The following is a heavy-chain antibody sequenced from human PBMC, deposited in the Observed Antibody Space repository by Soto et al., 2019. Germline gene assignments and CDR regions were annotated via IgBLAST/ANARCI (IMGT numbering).Heavy chain of an antibody. J-gene: IGHJ3*02. V-gene: IGHV4-39*01. D-gene: IGHD3-16*01. CDR3: ARHEGSSFGAPSGAFDI. CDR2: IYYRRGNT. CDR1: GDSISRSDYY. Sequence: QLQLQESGPGLVKPSESLSLTCPVSGDSISRSDYYWAWIRQAPGKGLEWLGSIYYRRGNTYYNPSLRSRVTISVDTSKNQFSLKLTSVTAADTAMYYCARHEGSSFGAPSGAFDIWGQGTMVTVS.